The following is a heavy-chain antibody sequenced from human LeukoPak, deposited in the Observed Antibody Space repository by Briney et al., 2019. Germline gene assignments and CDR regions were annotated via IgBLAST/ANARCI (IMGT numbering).Heavy chain of an antibody. D-gene: IGHD3-22*01. V-gene: IGHV4-61*02. CDR3: ARGGYDSSGYYYPVGNY. CDR1: GGSISSGSYY. CDR2: IYTSGST. Sequence: PSETLSLTCTVSGGSISSGSYYWSWIRQPAGKGLEWIGRIYTSGSTNYNPSLKSRVAISVDTSKNQFSLKLSSVTAADTAVYYCARGGYDSSGYYYPVGNYWGQGTLVTVSS. J-gene: IGHJ4*02.